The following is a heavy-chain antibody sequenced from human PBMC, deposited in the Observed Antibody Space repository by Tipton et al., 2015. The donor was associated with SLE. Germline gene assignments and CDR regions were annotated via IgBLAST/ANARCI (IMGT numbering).Heavy chain of an antibody. CDR2: IYYRGNT. D-gene: IGHD1-26*01. J-gene: IGHJ4*02. CDR1: GGSFSGYY. V-gene: IGHV4-34*01. Sequence: TLSLTCSVYGGSFSGYYWSWVRQSPGKGLDWIGSIYYRGNTYYNPSLKSRVTISVDTSKNQFSLKLSSVTAADTAVYYCARGGGSYYDYWGQGTLVTVSS. CDR3: ARGGGSYYDY.